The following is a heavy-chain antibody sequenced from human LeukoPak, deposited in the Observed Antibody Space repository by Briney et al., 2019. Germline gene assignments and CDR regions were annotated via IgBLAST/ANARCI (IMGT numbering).Heavy chain of an antibody. V-gene: IGHV1-18*01. J-gene: IGHJ4*02. Sequence: ASVKVSCKASGGTFSSYAISWVRQAPGQGLEWMGWISAYNGNTNYAQKLQGRVTMTTDTSTSTAYMELRSLRSDDTAVYYCARKHYYDSGSYFQWGQGTLVTVSS. CDR1: GGTFSSYA. D-gene: IGHD3-10*01. CDR3: ARKHYYDSGSYFQ. CDR2: ISAYNGNT.